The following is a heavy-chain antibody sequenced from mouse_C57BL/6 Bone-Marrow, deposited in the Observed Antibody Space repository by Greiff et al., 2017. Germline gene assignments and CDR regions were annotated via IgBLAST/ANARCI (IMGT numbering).Heavy chain of an antibody. CDR3: ARGRQRRPRLFDY. D-gene: IGHD3-2*02. CDR1: GYTFTSYW. Sequence: VQLQQSGAELAKPGASVKLSCTASGYTFTSYWMPWVHQRPGQGLEWIGYINTSSGYTKYNQKFKDKVTLTADKSSSTAYMQLSSLTYEDSAVYYCARGRQRRPRLFDYWGQGTTLTVSS. J-gene: IGHJ2*01. V-gene: IGHV1-7*01. CDR2: INTSSGYT.